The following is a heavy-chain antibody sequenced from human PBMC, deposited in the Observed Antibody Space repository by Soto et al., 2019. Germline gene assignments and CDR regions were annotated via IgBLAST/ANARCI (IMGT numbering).Heavy chain of an antibody. D-gene: IGHD6-25*01. CDR1: GYTFSDRN. V-gene: IGHV1-2*02. Sequence: ASVKVSCKASGYTFSDRNMHWVRQAPGQGLEWMAWINPGSGGTDYAQKFQGRVTTTRDTSISTAYMELSSLTSDDTAVYYCARGVGSSWFDPWGQGTLVTVSS. J-gene: IGHJ5*02. CDR2: INPGSGGT. CDR3: ARGVGSSWFDP.